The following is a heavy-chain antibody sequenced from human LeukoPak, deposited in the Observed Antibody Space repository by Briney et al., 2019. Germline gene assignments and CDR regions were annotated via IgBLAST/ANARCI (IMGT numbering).Heavy chain of an antibody. D-gene: IGHD6-19*01. CDR2: INPNSGGT. CDR1: GYTFTGYY. Sequence: ASVKVSCKASGYTFTGYYMHWVRQAPGQGLEWMGWINPNSGGTNYAQKFQGRVTMTRDTSISTAYMELSRLRSDDTAVYYCARGGYSSGWYAEYFQHWGQGTLVTVSS. V-gene: IGHV1-2*02. CDR3: ARGGYSSGWYAEYFQH. J-gene: IGHJ1*01.